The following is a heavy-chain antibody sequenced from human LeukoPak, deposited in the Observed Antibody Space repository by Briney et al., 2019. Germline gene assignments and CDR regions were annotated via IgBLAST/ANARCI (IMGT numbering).Heavy chain of an antibody. Sequence: PGGSLRLSCAASGFTFSSYSMTWVRLAPGEGLEWVSVIIGSGGNTVYADYVKGLFTISRDNSKNALYLQMNSLRAEDTAVYYCAKPSVSGTGRSWFDAWGQGTLVTVSS. CDR3: AKPSVSGTGRSWFDA. J-gene: IGHJ5*02. D-gene: IGHD6-19*01. V-gene: IGHV3-23*01. CDR2: IIGSGGNT. CDR1: GFTFSSYS.